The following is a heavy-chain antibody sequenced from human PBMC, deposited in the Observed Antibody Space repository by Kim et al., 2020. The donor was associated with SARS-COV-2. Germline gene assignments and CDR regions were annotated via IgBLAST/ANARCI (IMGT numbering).Heavy chain of an antibody. D-gene: IGHD5-12*01. CDR2: ISSSSSYI. V-gene: IGHV3-21*01. CDR3: ARDARHSGYDSYFDY. Sequence: GGSLRLSCAASGFTFSSYSMNWVRQAPGKGLEWVSSISSSSSYIYYADSVKGRFTISRDNAKNSLYLQMNSLRAEDTAVYYCARDARHSGYDSYFDYWGQGTLVTVSS. J-gene: IGHJ4*02. CDR1: GFTFSSYS.